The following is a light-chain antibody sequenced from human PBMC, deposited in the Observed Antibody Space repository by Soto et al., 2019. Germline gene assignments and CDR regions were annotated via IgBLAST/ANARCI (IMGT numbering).Light chain of an antibody. CDR2: AAS. CDR1: QSISSH. CDR3: PQSYSTPLT. Sequence: DIQMTQSPSSLSASVGDRVTITCRASQSISSHLNWYQQKPGKAPNLLIYAASSLQSGVQSRFSGSGAGTDFTLTISSLQPEDFAPSYRPQSYSTPLTFGGGTKVEIK. V-gene: IGKV1-39*01. J-gene: IGKJ4*01.